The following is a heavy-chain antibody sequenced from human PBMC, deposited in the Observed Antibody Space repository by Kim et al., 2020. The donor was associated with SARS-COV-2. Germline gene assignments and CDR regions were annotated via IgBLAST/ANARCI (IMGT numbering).Heavy chain of an antibody. D-gene: IGHD4-17*01. V-gene: IGHV4-59*09. J-gene: IGHJ4*02. CDR3: ARGNRGYGDYSTGKEFDY. Sequence: KSRVTISVDTSKNQFSLRLSSVTAADTAEYYCARGNRGYGDYSTGKEFDYWGQGTLVTVSS.